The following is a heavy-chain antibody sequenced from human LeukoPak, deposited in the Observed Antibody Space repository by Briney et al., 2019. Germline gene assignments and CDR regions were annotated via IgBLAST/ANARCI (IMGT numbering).Heavy chain of an antibody. CDR3: ARDTSVVVTATYYYYYGMDV. CDR1: GYTFTSYY. CDR2: ISAYNGNT. V-gene: IGHV1-18*04. D-gene: IGHD2-21*02. J-gene: IGHJ6*02. Sequence: ASVKVSCKASGYTFTSYYMHWVRQAPGQGLEWMGWISAYNGNTNYAQKLQGRVTMTTDTSTSTAYMELRSLRSDDTAVYYCARDTSVVVTATYYYYYGMDVWGQGTTVTVSS.